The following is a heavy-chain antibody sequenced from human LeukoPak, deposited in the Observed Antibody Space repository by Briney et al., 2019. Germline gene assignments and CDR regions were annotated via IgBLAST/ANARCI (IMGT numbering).Heavy chain of an antibody. J-gene: IGHJ4*02. Sequence: SETLSLTCTVSGGSISSDYWSWIRQPPGKGLEWIGYIDYSGSTNYNSSLNSRVTISVDTSRTQFSLKLKSVTAADAAVYYCARARRYYDNSGYFDYWGQGTLVTVSS. CDR2: IDYSGST. D-gene: IGHD3-22*01. CDR3: ARARRYYDNSGYFDY. V-gene: IGHV4-59*01. CDR1: GGSISSDY.